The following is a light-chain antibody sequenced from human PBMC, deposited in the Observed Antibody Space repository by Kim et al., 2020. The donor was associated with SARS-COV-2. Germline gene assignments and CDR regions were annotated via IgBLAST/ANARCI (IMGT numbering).Light chain of an antibody. V-gene: IGLV3-19*01. Sequence: ALGPTVRITCQGDSLRSYYASWYQQKPGQAPVLFIYGKNNRPSGIPDRFSGSSSGNTASLTITGAQAEDEADYYCNSRDSSGNHLVFGGGTQLTVL. CDR1: SLRSYY. CDR2: GKN. CDR3: NSRDSSGNHLV. J-gene: IGLJ2*01.